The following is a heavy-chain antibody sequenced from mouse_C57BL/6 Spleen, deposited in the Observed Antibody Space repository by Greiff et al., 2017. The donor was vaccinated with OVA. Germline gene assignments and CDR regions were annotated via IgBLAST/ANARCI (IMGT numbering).Heavy chain of an antibody. V-gene: IGHV5-17*01. CDR3: ASNWDVGLAY. CDR2: ISSGSSTI. CDR1: GFTFSDYG. D-gene: IGHD4-1*02. J-gene: IGHJ3*01. Sequence: EVKLVESGGGLVKPGGSLKLSCAASGFTFSDYGMHWVRQAPEKGLEWVAYISSGSSTIYYADTVKGRFTISRDNAKNTLFLQMTRLKSEETARNYCASNWDVGLAYWGQGTLVTVSA.